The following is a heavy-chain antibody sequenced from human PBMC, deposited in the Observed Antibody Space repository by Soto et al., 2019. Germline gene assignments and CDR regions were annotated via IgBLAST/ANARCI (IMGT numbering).Heavy chain of an antibody. CDR3: AREDRKLQWFGELLGPVDY. D-gene: IGHD3-10*01. CDR1: GFSFGNHA. CDR2: ISPSGGST. Sequence: EVQLLESGGGFMQPGGSLRLSCAVCGFSFGNHAMTWVRQAPGKGLEWVSTISPSGGSTYYTDAVQGRFTVSRDNSKNTVFLQLNSLRAEDTAVYYCAREDRKLQWFGELLGPVDYWGQGTLVIVSS. V-gene: IGHV3-23*01. J-gene: IGHJ4*02.